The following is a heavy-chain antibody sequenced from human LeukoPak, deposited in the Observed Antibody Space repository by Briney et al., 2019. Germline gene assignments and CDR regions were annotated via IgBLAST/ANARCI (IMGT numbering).Heavy chain of an antibody. D-gene: IGHD6-25*01. Sequence: ASVKASCKASGYTFNTYGISWVRQAPGQGLEWMGWISTYNGDIKYVQNLQGRVTMTTDTSTSTAYMELMSLRSDDTAVYYCLRDAQRPRLTPDYWGQGTLVTVSS. V-gene: IGHV1-18*01. CDR2: ISTYNGDI. CDR3: LRDAQRPRLTPDY. CDR1: GYTFNTYG. J-gene: IGHJ4*02.